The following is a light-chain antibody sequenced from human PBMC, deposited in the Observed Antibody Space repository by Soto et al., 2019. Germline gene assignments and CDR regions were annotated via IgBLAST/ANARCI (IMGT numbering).Light chain of an antibody. J-gene: IGKJ5*01. V-gene: IGKV1-39*02. CDR3: QEDNTLLPIT. Sequence: TQSPSYLAASVGDRLTLTCRVSRNVSIYLNWYQYKLGKGPTLVIHATSNLLIGVPSRFSGSGSGTEFTLTISSLYSGDFAVYYCQEDNTLLPITFGQGTRLEIK. CDR1: RNVSIY. CDR2: ATS.